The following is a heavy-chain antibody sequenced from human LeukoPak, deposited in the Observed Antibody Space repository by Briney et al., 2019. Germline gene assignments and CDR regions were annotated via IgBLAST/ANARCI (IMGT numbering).Heavy chain of an antibody. Sequence: GGSLRLSCAASGFTFSSYAMRWVRQAPGKGLEWVSAISGSGGSTYYADSVKGRFTISRDNSKNTLYLQMNSLRAEDTAVYYCATLEGYYYDSLSYFDYWGQGTLVTVSS. CDR3: ATLEGYYYDSLSYFDY. D-gene: IGHD3-22*01. J-gene: IGHJ4*02. CDR1: GFTFSSYA. CDR2: ISGSGGST. V-gene: IGHV3-23*01.